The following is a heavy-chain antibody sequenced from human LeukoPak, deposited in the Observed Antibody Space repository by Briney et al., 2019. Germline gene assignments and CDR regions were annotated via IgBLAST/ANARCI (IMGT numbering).Heavy chain of an antibody. CDR3: ARLRDSSGYYVSY. D-gene: IGHD3-22*01. V-gene: IGHV5-51*01. Sequence: GESLRISCKGSGYSFTSYWIGWVRQMPGKGLEWTGIIYPGDSDTRYSPSFQGQVTISADKSISTAYLQWSSLKASDTAMYYCARLRDSSGYYVSYWGQGTLVTVSS. CDR2: IYPGDSDT. J-gene: IGHJ4*02. CDR1: GYSFTSYW.